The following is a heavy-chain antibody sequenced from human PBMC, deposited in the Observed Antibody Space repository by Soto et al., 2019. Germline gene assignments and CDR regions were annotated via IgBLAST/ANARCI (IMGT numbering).Heavy chain of an antibody. CDR3: ARHLDHYYDSSGYYWSYGMDV. Sequence: GESLKISCKGSGCSFTSYWIGWVRQMPGKGLEWMGIIYPGDSDTRYSPSFQGQVTISADKSISTAYLQWSSLKASDTAMYYCARHLDHYYDSSGYYWSYGMDVWGQGTTVTVSS. CDR2: IYPGDSDT. D-gene: IGHD3-22*01. V-gene: IGHV5-51*01. J-gene: IGHJ6*02. CDR1: GCSFTSYW.